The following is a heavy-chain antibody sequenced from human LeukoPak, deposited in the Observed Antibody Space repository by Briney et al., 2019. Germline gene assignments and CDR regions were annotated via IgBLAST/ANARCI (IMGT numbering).Heavy chain of an antibody. CDR3: ARSIIVGASDY. Sequence: GASVKVSCKASGYTFTGYYMHWVRQPPGQGLEWMGWINPNSGGTNYEQKFQGRIIMTRDTSISTAYMELSRRRSDDTAVYYCARSIIVGASDYWGQGTLVTVSS. CDR2: INPNSGGT. J-gene: IGHJ4*02. CDR1: GYTFTGYY. D-gene: IGHD1-26*01. V-gene: IGHV1-2*02.